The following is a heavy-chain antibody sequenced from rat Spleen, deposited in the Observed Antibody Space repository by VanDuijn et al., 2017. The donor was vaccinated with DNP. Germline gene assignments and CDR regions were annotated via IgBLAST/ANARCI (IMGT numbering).Heavy chain of an antibody. V-gene: IGHV5-58*01. J-gene: IGHJ2*01. CDR1: GFIFSSYW. D-gene: IGHD1-1*01. CDR3: TRRDSSLLLHGFFDY. Sequence: EVQLVETGGGLVQPGRSLKLSCVASGFIFSSYWMYWFRQAPGKGLDWVASITSSGGTTYYPDSVKGRFTISRDNARSILYLQMDSLGSEDTATYYCTRRDSSLLLHGFFDYWGQGVMVTVSS. CDR2: ITSSGGTT.